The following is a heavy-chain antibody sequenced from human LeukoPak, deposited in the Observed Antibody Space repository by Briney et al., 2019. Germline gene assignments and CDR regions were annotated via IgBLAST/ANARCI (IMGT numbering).Heavy chain of an antibody. CDR1: GFTLSSYW. V-gene: IGHV3-74*01. D-gene: IGHD6-19*01. Sequence: PGGSLRLSCAASGFTLSSYWMHWVRQAPGKGLVWVSRINSDGSTTSYADSVEGRFTISRDNAKNTLYLQMSSLRVEDTAVYFCAREGVAGALDDWGQGTVVTVSS. CDR2: INSDGSTT. J-gene: IGHJ4*02. CDR3: AREGVAGALDD.